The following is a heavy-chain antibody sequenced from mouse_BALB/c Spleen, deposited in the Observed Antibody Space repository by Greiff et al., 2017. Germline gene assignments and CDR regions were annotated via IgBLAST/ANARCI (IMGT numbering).Heavy chain of an antibody. Sequence: ESGPGLVKPSPSLSLTCSVTGYSFTSYFFWYWIRQFPGNLLEWMCYISYDGSNNYNPSLKNRISITRDTSKNQFFLKLNSVTTEDTATYYCARDYGSSEFAYWGQGTLVTVSA. V-gene: IGHV3-6*02. CDR2: ISYDGSN. D-gene: IGHD1-1*01. CDR1: GYSFTSYFF. CDR3: ARDYGSSEFAY. J-gene: IGHJ3*01.